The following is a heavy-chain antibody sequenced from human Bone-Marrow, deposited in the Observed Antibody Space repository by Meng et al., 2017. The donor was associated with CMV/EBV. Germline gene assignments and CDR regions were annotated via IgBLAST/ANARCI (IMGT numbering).Heavy chain of an antibody. Sequence: GSLRLSCTVSGGSLSRSDYYWGWIRQPPGKGLEWIGSIYYSGSTYSNPSLKSRVAISVDTSKNPFSLKLSSVTAADTAVYYCARVGYCTNGLCLYPSFFDYWGQGTLVTVSS. J-gene: IGHJ4*02. CDR1: GGSLSRSDYY. D-gene: IGHD2-8*01. CDR3: ARVGYCTNGLCLYPSFFDY. CDR2: IYYSGST. V-gene: IGHV4-39*07.